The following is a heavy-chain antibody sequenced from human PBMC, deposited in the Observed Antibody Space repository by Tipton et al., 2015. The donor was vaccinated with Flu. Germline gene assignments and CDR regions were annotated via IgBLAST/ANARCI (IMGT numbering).Heavy chain of an antibody. CDR3: SRSTYYYGSGSSDY. J-gene: IGHJ4*02. CDR1: GDSIRSDYF. Sequence: TLSLTCSVSGDSIRSDYFWGWIRQPPGKGLEWIGSISHSGSTYYKPSLKSRVTISLDTFQNQFSLNLNSVTAADTAVYYCSRSTYYYGSGSSDYWGQGTLVTVSS. V-gene: IGHV4-38-2*01. D-gene: IGHD3-10*01. CDR2: ISHSGST.